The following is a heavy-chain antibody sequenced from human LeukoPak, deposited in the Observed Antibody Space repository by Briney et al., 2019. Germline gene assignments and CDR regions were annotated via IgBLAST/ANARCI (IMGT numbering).Heavy chain of an antibody. CDR1: GGSISSGGHS. Sequence: SETLSLTCAVSGGSISSGGHSWSWIRQPPGKGLEWIGYISYSGNTYYNPSLKSRVTISVDTSKNQFSLKLNSVTAADTAVYYCATDDMVRGVLPFDYWGQGTLVTVSS. CDR3: ATDDMVRGVLPFDY. V-gene: IGHV4-30-4*07. D-gene: IGHD3-10*01. CDR2: ISYSGNT. J-gene: IGHJ4*02.